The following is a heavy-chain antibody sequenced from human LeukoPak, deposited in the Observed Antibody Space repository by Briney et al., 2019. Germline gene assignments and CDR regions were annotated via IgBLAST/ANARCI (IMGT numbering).Heavy chain of an antibody. V-gene: IGHV3-30*03. Sequence: GRSLRLSCAASRFTFRSYGMHWVRQAPGKGLEWVAVISHDGNDKHYADSLKGRITISRDNSKNTLYLQMNSLRAEDTAVYYRARDAGTWGYGYNFDYWGQGTLVSVSS. CDR3: ARDAGTWGYGYNFDY. J-gene: IGHJ4*02. CDR1: RFTFRSYG. CDR2: ISHDGNDK. D-gene: IGHD6-13*01.